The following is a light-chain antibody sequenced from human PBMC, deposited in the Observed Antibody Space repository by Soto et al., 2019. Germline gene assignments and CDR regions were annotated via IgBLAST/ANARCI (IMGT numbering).Light chain of an antibody. CDR2: EGS. CDR1: SSDVGSYNL. CDR3: CSYAGSSTVV. Sequence: QSALTQPASVSGSPGQSITISCTGTSSDVGSYNLVSWYQQHPGKAPKLMIYEGSKWPSGVSNRFSGSKSDNTASLTISGLQAEDEADYYCCSYAGSSTVVFGGGTKLTVL. J-gene: IGLJ3*02. V-gene: IGLV2-23*01.